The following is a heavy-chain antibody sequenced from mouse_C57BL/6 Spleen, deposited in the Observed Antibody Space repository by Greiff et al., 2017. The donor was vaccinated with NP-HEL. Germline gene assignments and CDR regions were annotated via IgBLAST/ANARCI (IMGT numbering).Heavy chain of an antibody. CDR3: TRERLGRFAY. Sequence: EVMLVESGGGLVQPGGSMKLSCAASGFTFSDAWMDWVRQSPEKGLEWVAEIRNKANNHATYYDESGKGRFTISRDESKSSVYLQMNSLRAEDTVIYYCTRERLGRFAYWGQGTLVTVSA. CDR2: IRNKANNHAT. V-gene: IGHV6-6*01. CDR1: GFTFSDAW. D-gene: IGHD4-1*01. J-gene: IGHJ3*01.